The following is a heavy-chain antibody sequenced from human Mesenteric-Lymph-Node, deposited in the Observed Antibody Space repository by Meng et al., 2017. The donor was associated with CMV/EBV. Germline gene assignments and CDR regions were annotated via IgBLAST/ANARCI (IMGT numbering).Heavy chain of an antibody. CDR1: GFNFRNFW. Sequence: GESLKISCAASGFNFRNFWMHWVRQAPGKGLEWVSSISSSSSYIYYADSVKGRFTISRDNAKNSLYLQMNSLRAEDTAVYYCARDGHATYYDFWSGNYYGMDVWGQGTTVTVSS. J-gene: IGHJ6*02. CDR2: ISSSSSYI. CDR3: ARDGHATYYDFWSGNYYGMDV. D-gene: IGHD3-3*01. V-gene: IGHV3-21*01.